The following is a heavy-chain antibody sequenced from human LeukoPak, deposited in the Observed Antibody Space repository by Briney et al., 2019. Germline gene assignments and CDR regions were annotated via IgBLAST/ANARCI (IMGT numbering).Heavy chain of an antibody. V-gene: IGHV4-59*08. CDR1: GGSISSFY. CDR3: ARAPRYSSSWLHYYYMDV. CDR2: IYYSGST. D-gene: IGHD6-13*01. J-gene: IGHJ6*03. Sequence: PSETLSLTCTVSGGSISSFYWSWIRQPPGKGLEWIGHIYYSGSTNYNPSLKSRVTISVDTSKNQFSLKLSSVTAADTAVYYCARAPRYSSSWLHYYYMDVWGKGTTVTVSS.